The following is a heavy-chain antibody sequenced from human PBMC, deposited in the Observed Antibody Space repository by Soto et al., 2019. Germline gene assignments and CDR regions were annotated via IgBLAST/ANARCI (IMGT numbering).Heavy chain of an antibody. V-gene: IGHV4-4*02. CDR2: IYHSGST. CDR1: GGSISSSHW. J-gene: IGHJ4*02. D-gene: IGHD3-16*01. CDR3: ASSGGGEDY. Sequence: QVQLQESGPGLVKPSGTLSLSCAVSGGSISSSHWWTWVRQPPGKGLEGIGEIYHSGSTNYNPSLKSRVTISVDTSRNQSSLNLSSVTAADAAVYYCASSGGGEDYWGQGILVTVSS.